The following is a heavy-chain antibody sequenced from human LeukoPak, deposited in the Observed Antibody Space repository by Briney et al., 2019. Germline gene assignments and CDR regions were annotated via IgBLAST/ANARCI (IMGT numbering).Heavy chain of an antibody. CDR2: IQSDGSDK. CDR3: AKGSASSRPYYFDY. J-gene: IGHJ4*02. CDR1: GFTFNSFA. Sequence: GGSLRLSCAASGFTFNSFAMHWVRQAPGKGLEHLAFIQSDGSDKYYADSVKGRFTISRDNSKNTLGLQMSSLRAEDTAVYYCAKGSASSRPYYFDYWGQGALVTVSS. D-gene: IGHD2-15*01. V-gene: IGHV3-30*02.